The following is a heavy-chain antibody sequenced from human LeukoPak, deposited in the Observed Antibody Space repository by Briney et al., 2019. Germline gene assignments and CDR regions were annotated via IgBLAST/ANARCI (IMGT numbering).Heavy chain of an antibody. V-gene: IGHV3-48*03. D-gene: IGHD4-17*01. CDR2: ISSSGSTI. CDR1: GFTFSSYE. J-gene: IGHJ5*02. Sequence: PGGSLRLSCAASGFTFSSYEMNWVRQAPGKGLEWVSYISSSGSTIYYADSVKGRFTISRDNAKNSLYLQMNSLRAEDTALYYCAKAGDYGDYGRWFDPWGQGTLVTVSS. CDR3: AKAGDYGDYGRWFDP.